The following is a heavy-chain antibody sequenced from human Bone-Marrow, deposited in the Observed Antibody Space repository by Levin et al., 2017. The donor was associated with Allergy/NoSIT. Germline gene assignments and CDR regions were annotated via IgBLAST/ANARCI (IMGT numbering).Heavy chain of an antibody. Sequence: HPGGSLRLSCAASGFTFSSYGMHWVRQAPGKGLEWVAVISYDGSNKYYADSVKGRFTISRDNSKNTLYLQMNSLRAEDTAVYYCAKEAAVVGATTVYYYYYYGMDVWGQGTTVTVSS. J-gene: IGHJ6*02. V-gene: IGHV3-30*18. D-gene: IGHD1-26*01. CDR2: ISYDGSNK. CDR1: GFTFSSYG. CDR3: AKEAAVVGATTVYYYYYYGMDV.